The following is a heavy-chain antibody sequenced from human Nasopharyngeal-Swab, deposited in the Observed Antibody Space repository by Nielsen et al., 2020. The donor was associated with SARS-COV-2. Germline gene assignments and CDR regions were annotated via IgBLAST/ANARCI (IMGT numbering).Heavy chain of an antibody. CDR1: GYSFTSYW. D-gene: IGHD3-10*01. CDR2: IDPSDSYT. J-gene: IGHJ6*02. CDR3: AASRGPGSYYYGSGDQSMDV. Sequence: GESLKISCKGSGYSFTSYWISCVRQMPGKGLEWMGRIDPSDSYTNYSPSFQGHVTISADKSISTAYLQWSSLKASDTAMYYCAASRGPGSYYYGSGDQSMDVWGQGTTVTVSS. V-gene: IGHV5-10-1*01.